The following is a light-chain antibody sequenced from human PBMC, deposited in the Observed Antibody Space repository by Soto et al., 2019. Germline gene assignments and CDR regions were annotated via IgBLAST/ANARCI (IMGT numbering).Light chain of an antibody. CDR3: QQYGNSPWT. CDR1: QSVSSTY. CDR2: GGS. V-gene: IGKV3-20*01. J-gene: IGKJ1*01. Sequence: EIVLTQSPGTLSLSPGERATLSCRASQSVSSTYLAWYQQEPGQAPRLLIYGGSSRATAIPDRFSGSGSGIDFTLTSSRLEPEDFAVYYCQQYGNSPWTFGQWTKVEIK.